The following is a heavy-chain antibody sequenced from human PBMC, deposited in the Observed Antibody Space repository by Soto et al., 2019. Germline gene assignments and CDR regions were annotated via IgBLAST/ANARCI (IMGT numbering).Heavy chain of an antibody. CDR1: GGTFSSYA. D-gene: IGHD3-22*01. CDR3: ARDRHYYGSSGTIPGENWFDP. CDR2: IIPIFGTA. J-gene: IGHJ5*02. Sequence: QVQLVQSGAEVKKPGSSVKVSCKASGGTFSSYAISWVRQAPGQGLEWMGGIIPIFGTANYAQKFQGRVTITADKSTSTAYMELSSLRSEDTAVYYCARDRHYYGSSGTIPGENWFDPWGQGTLVTVSS. V-gene: IGHV1-69*06.